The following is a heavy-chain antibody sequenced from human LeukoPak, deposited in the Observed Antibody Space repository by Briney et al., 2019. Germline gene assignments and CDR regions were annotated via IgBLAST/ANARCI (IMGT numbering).Heavy chain of an antibody. CDR1: GYTFTDYY. Sequence: GASVKVSCKASGYTFTDYYMHWVRQAPGQGLEWMGWINPNSGGTNYAQKFQGRVTMTRDTSISTACMELSRLRSDDTAVYYCARRGSSSFDYYYYYMDVWGKGTTVTVSS. CDR3: ARRGSSSFDYYYYYMDV. V-gene: IGHV1-2*02. J-gene: IGHJ6*03. D-gene: IGHD6-6*01. CDR2: INPNSGGT.